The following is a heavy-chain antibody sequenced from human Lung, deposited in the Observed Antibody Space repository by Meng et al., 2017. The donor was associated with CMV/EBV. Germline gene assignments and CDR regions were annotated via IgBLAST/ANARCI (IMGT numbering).Heavy chain of an antibody. J-gene: IGHJ4*02. V-gene: IGHV4-34*01. Sequence: LXCAVHGESFSGYSWSWIRQPPGKGLEWIGEISHSGITNYNPSLKSRVTISLDTSKNQFSLKLNSVAAADTAVFYCARTLPPARGHRLDYWGQGTXVNGAS. CDR3: ARTLPPARGHRLDY. CDR2: ISHSGIT. CDR1: GESFSGYS. D-gene: IGHD1-14*01.